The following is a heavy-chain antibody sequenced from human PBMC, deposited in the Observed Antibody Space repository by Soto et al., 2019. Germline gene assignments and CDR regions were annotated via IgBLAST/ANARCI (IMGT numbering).Heavy chain of an antibody. CDR3: AKDGSYYDSPTESDC. Sequence: EVQLLESGGGLVQPGGSMRLSCAASGFTFSSYVMTWVRQAPGQGLEWVSSISGSGGSTYLADSVKGRFTISRDNSKNTVYLQMNSLRAEDTAVHYCAKDGSYYDSPTESDCWGQGTLVTVAS. D-gene: IGHD3-22*01. CDR1: GFTFSSYV. V-gene: IGHV3-23*01. CDR2: ISGSGGST. J-gene: IGHJ4*02.